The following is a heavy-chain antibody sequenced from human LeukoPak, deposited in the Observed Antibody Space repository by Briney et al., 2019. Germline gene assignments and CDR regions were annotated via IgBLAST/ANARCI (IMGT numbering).Heavy chain of an antibody. Sequence: GGSLRLSCAASGFTVSSKYMSWVRQAPGKGLEWVSIIYSGGDTHYADSVKGRFTISRDNSKNTMFLQINSLSTEDAAVYYCARVDSSGYHKYYFDYWGQGTLVTVSS. CDR2: IYSGGDT. J-gene: IGHJ4*02. V-gene: IGHV3-53*01. CDR1: GFTVSSKY. CDR3: ARVDSSGYHKYYFDY. D-gene: IGHD3-22*01.